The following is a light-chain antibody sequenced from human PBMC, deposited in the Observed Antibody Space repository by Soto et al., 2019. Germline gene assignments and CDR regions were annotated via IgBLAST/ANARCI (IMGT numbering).Light chain of an antibody. CDR1: QSISSY. V-gene: IGKV1-39*01. Sequence: DTQMTQSPSSLSASVGDRVTITCRASQSISSYLNWYQQKPGKAPNLLIYATSSLKRGVPSRFSGSGSGTDFTLTISSLQPEDFATYYCQQSYSTPRTFGQGTKLEIK. J-gene: IGKJ2*02. CDR2: ATS. CDR3: QQSYSTPRT.